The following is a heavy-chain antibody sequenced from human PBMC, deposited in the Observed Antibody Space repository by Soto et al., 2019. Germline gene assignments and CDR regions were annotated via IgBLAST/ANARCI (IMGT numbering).Heavy chain of an antibody. V-gene: IGHV4-39*01. CDR1: GGSISSSSYY. Sequence: SETLSLTCTVSGGSISSSSYYWGWIRQPPGKGREGIGSSYYSGSTYYNPSLKSRVTIAVDTTKNQFSLKHISVTAADTAVYYCARYSYFEWLLYHWGQGTMVTVSS. CDR2: SYYSGST. CDR3: ARYSYFEWLLYH. D-gene: IGHD3-9*01. J-gene: IGHJ5*02.